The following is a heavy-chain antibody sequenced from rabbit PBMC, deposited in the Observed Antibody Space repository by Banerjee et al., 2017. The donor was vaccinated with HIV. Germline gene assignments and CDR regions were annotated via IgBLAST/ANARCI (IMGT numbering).Heavy chain of an antibody. CDR1: GFSFSSSFY. Sequence: QEQLVESGGGLVQPEGSLTLTCTASGFSFSSSFYMCWIRQAPGKGLEWNACIYAGSSDSTYYASRAKGRFTISKTSPTTVTLQMTSLTAADTATYFCARGDGAYAGYDGLWGQGTLVTVS. J-gene: IGHJ4*01. CDR2: IYAGSSDST. CDR3: ARGDGAYAGYDGL. D-gene: IGHD7-1*01. V-gene: IGHV1S45*01.